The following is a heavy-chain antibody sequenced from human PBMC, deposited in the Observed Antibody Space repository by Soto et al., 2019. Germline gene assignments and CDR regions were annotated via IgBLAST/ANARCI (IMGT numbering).Heavy chain of an antibody. J-gene: IGHJ5*02. D-gene: IGHD3-10*01. CDR3: ARKGLGGLWFGEQNWFDP. CDR2: ISAYNGNT. Sequence: ASVKVSCKASGYTFTSYGISWVRQAPGQGLEWMGWISAYNGNTNYAQKLQGRVTMTTDTSTSTAYMELRSLRSDDTAVYYCARKGLGGLWFGEQNWFDPWGQGTLVTVSS. V-gene: IGHV1-18*01. CDR1: GYTFTSYG.